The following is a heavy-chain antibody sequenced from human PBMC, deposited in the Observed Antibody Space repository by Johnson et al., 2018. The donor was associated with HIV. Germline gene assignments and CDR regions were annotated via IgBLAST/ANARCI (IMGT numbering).Heavy chain of an antibody. Sequence: QVQLVESGGGLVKPGGSLRLSCAASGFTFSDYYMNWIRQAPGKGLEWVSYISSSGSSIYYADSVKGRFTISRDNAENSLYLQMNSLRAEDTGVYYCSRDGGVAGAVGVVAFENWGPGTLVTGSS. CDR1: GFTFSDYY. D-gene: IGHD6-13*01. CDR3: SRDGGVAGAVGVVAFEN. V-gene: IGHV3-11*04. J-gene: IGHJ3*02. CDR2: ISSSGSSI.